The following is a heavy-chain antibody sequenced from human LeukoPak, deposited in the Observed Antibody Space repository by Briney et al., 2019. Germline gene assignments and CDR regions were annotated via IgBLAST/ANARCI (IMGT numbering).Heavy chain of an antibody. Sequence: SETLSLTCTVSGGSISSYYWSWIRQPPGKGLEWIGYIYYSGSTNYNPSLKSRVTISVDTSKNQFSLKLSSVTAADTAVHYCASIESDYYDSSGYDAFDIWGQGTMVTVSS. CDR2: IYYSGST. V-gene: IGHV4-59*01. CDR3: ASIESDYYDSSGYDAFDI. D-gene: IGHD3-22*01. CDR1: GGSISSYY. J-gene: IGHJ3*02.